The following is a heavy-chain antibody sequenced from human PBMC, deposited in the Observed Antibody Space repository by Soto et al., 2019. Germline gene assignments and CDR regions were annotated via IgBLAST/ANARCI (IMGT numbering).Heavy chain of an antibody. Sequence: QVQLVQSGAEEKKPGASVKVSCKASGYTFTSYAMHWVRQAPGQRLEWMGWINAGNGNTKYSQKFQGRVTITRDTSASTAYMELRSLRSEDTAVYYCAREGATVTHFDYWGQGTLVTVSS. V-gene: IGHV1-3*05. D-gene: IGHD4-4*01. CDR3: AREGATVTHFDY. J-gene: IGHJ4*02. CDR1: GYTFTSYA. CDR2: INAGNGNT.